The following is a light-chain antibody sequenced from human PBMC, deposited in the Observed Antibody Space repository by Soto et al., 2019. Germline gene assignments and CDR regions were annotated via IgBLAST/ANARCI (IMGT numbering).Light chain of an antibody. CDR3: SSYAGSDVFV. V-gene: IGLV2-8*01. CDR2: EVS. Sequence: QSVVTQPPCASGSPGQSVAISCTGTSSDVGAYNYVAWYQQHPGKVPKLMIYEVSKRPSGVPDRFSGSKSGNTASLTVSGLQADDEADYYCSSYAGSDVFVFGTGTKVTAL. J-gene: IGLJ1*01. CDR1: SSDVGAYNY.